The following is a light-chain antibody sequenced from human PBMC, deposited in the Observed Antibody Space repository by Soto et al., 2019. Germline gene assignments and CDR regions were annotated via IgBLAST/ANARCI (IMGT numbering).Light chain of an antibody. CDR1: SSNIGAGYD. CDR3: QSYDSSLSGLYV. CDR2: ANS. J-gene: IGLJ1*01. Sequence: QSVLTQPPSGSGAPGQRVTLSCTGSSSNIGAGYDVHWYQQLPGRAPKLLIYANSNRPSGVPDRFSGSRSGTSASLAITGLQAEDEADYSCQSYDSSLSGLYVFGTGTKLTVL. V-gene: IGLV1-40*01.